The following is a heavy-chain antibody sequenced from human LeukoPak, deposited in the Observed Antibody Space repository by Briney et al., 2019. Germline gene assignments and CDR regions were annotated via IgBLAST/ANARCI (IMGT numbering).Heavy chain of an antibody. CDR3: ARVGVVSWFDP. V-gene: IGHV4-34*01. Sequence: SETLSLTCAVYGGSFSGYYWSWIRQPPGKGLEWIGEINHSGSTNYNPSLKSRVTISVDTSKNQFSLELSSVTAADTAVYYCARVGVVSWFDPWGQGTLVTVSS. CDR2: INHSGST. J-gene: IGHJ5*02. D-gene: IGHD2-15*01. CDR1: GGSFSGYY.